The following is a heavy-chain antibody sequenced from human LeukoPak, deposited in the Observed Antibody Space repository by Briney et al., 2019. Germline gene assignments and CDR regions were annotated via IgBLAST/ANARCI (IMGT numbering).Heavy chain of an antibody. D-gene: IGHD4-23*01. V-gene: IGHV4-34*01. CDR3: ASIYGGNSDFDY. CDR1: GGSFSGYY. Sequence: SETLSLTCAVYGGSFSGYYWSWIRQPPGKGLEWIGEINHSGSTNYNPSLKSRVTISVDTSKNQFSLKLSSVTAADTAVYYCASIYGGNSDFDYWGQGTLVTVFS. CDR2: INHSGST. J-gene: IGHJ4*02.